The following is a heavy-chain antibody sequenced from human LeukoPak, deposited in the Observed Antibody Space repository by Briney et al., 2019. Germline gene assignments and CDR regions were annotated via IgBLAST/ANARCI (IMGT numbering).Heavy chain of an antibody. CDR2: VKQDGIEK. CDR1: GLSFPNYW. Sequence: GGSLRLSYAASGLSFPNYWMNWVRQTPAKGLEWVANVKQDGIEKNYLGSVVGRFTISRDNAKSLLYLHLNSLRAEDTAVYFCAGGQGWLITHWGQGALVTVSS. CDR3: AGGQGWLITH. D-gene: IGHD3-16*01. J-gene: IGHJ4*02. V-gene: IGHV3-7*01.